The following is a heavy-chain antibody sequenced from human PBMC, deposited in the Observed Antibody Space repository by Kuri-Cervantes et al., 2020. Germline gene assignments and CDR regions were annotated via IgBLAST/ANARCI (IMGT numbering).Heavy chain of an antibody. J-gene: IGHJ6*01. CDR3: ARDLGWFGPMDV. CDR2: ISYDGSNK. CDR1: GFTFSSYA. D-gene: IGHD3-10*01. V-gene: IGHV3-30-3*01. Sequence: GESLKISCAASGFTFSSYAMHWVRQAPGKGLEWVAVISYDGSNKYYADSVKGRFTISGDNSKNTLYLQMNSLRVEDTAVYYCARDLGWFGPMDVWAQGATVTCYS.